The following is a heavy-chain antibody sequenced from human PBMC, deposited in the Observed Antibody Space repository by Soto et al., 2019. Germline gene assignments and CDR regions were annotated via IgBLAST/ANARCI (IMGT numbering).Heavy chain of an antibody. CDR2: IKSKTDGGTT. J-gene: IGHJ4*02. Sequence: EVQLVESGGGLVKPGGSLRLSCAASGFTFSNAWMSWVRQAPGKGLEWVGRIKSKTDGGTTDYAAPVKGRFTISRDDSKNTLYLQMNSLKTEDTAVYYCTTLISDSGSNDYWGQGTLVTVSS. D-gene: IGHD2-15*01. CDR3: TTLISDSGSNDY. V-gene: IGHV3-15*01. CDR1: GFTFSNAW.